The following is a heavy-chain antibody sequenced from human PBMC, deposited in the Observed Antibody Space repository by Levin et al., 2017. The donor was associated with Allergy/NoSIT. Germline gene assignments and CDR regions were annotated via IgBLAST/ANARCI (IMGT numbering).Heavy chain of an antibody. CDR2: ISSSSSYI. D-gene: IGHD3-3*01. CDR1: GFTFSSYS. V-gene: IGHV3-21*01. Sequence: GESLKISCAASGFTFSSYSMNWVRQAPGKGLEWVSSISSSSSYIYYADSVKGRFTISRDNAKNSLYLQMNSLRAEDTAVYYCARDDYDFWSGYLVTFDHWGQGTLVTVSS. CDR3: ARDDYDFWSGYLVTFDH. J-gene: IGHJ4*02.